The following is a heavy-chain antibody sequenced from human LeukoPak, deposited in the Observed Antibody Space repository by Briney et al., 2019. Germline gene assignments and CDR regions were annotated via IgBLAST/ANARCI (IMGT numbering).Heavy chain of an antibody. J-gene: IGHJ5*02. CDR3: ARDFWSGGNWFDP. D-gene: IGHD3-3*01. CDR1: GVSVSSNSYS. CDR2: IYYSGST. V-gene: IGHV4-39*07. Sequence: SETLSLTCTVSGVSVSSNSYSWGWIRQPPGKGLEWIVTIYYSGSTYYNPSLKRRLTISVDTSKNHFSLKLSSVTAADTAVYYCARDFWSGGNWFDPWGQGTLVTVSS.